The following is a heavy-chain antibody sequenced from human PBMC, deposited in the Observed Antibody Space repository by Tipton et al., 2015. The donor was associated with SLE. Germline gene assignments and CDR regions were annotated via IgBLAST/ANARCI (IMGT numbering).Heavy chain of an antibody. CDR1: GGSFSGYY. Sequence: TLSLTCAVYGGSFSGYYWSWIRQPPGKGLEWIGEINHSGSTNYNPSLKSRVTISVDTSKNQFSLKLSSVTAADTAVYYCARVDTYYDFWSGYSPFYYYYMDVWGKGTTVTVSS. V-gene: IGHV4-34*01. CDR3: ARVDTYYDFWSGYSPFYYYYMDV. D-gene: IGHD3-3*01. J-gene: IGHJ6*03. CDR2: INHSGST.